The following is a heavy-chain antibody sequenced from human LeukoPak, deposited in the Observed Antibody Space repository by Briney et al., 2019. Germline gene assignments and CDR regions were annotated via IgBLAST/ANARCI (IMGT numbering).Heavy chain of an antibody. CDR2: IWYDGSNK. V-gene: IGHV3-33*01. CDR3: AGEEDYDHAFDI. Sequence: PGGSLRLSCAASGFTFSSYGMHWVRQAPGKGLEWVAVIWYDGSNKYYADSVKGRFTISRDNSKNTLYLQMNSLRAEDTALYYCAGEEDYDHAFDIWGQGTMVTVSS. J-gene: IGHJ3*02. CDR1: GFTFSSYG. D-gene: IGHD3-22*01.